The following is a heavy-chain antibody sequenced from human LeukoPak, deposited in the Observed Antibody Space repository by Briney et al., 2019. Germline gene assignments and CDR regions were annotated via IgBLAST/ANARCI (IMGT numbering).Heavy chain of an antibody. Sequence: ASVKVSCKASGHTFTTNFWHWVRQAPGQGLEWMAVLNPGDGDTTYAQKFQGRVTMTRDTSTGTVYMELSSLRSEDTAVYYCAGETNAFDYWGQGTLVTVSS. J-gene: IGHJ4*02. CDR1: GHTFTTNF. CDR3: AGETNAFDY. V-gene: IGHV1-46*03. CDR2: LNPGDGDT.